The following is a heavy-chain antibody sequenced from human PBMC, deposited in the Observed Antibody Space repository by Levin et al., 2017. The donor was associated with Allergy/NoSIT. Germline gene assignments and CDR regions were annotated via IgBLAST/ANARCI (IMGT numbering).Heavy chain of an antibody. D-gene: IGHD3-10*01. CDR1: GLTFTVYA. V-gene: IGHV3-30*18. CDR2: ISYDGNDK. CDR3: AKRRGSTLRGPSDY. J-gene: IGHJ4*02. Sequence: GGSLRLSCTASGLTFTVYAMHWVRQTPGKGLEWVAIISYDGNDKHYADSVKGRFTISRKKSKNTVYLQMDSRRPDETAVYYCAKRRGSTLRGPSDYWGQGTLVTVSS.